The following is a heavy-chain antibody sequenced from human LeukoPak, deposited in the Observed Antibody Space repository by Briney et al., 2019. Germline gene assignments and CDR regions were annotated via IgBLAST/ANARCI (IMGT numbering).Heavy chain of an antibody. CDR1: GCSFTSYS. V-gene: IGHV5-51*01. CDR3: ARLVDYYFDY. CDR2: IYPGDSDT. J-gene: IGHJ4*02. Sequence: GESLKISCTGCGCSFTSYSSGWVRQMPGKGLEWMWIIYPGDSDTRYSPSFQGQVTISADKSISTAYLQWSSLKASDTAMYYCARLVDYYFDYWGQGTLVTVSS.